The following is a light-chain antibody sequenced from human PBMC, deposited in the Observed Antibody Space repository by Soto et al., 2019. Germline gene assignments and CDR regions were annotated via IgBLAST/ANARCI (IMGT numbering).Light chain of an antibody. CDR2: RNN. V-gene: IGLV1-47*01. Sequence: QSVLTQSPSASGTPGQRVTISCSGSPSNIGSNYVYWYQQLPGTAPKLLIHRNNQRASGVPDRFSASKSGTSASLAISGLRSEDEADYYCATWDGSLYGPVFGGGTKLTVL. CDR1: PSNIGSNY. CDR3: ATWDGSLYGPV. J-gene: IGLJ2*01.